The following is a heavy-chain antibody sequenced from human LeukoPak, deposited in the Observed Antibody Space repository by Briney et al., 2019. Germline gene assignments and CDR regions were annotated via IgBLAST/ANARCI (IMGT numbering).Heavy chain of an antibody. CDR3: AKDSDYDILTGYTD. Sequence: PGGSLRLSCAASGFTFDDYAMHWVRQAPGKGLEWVSGISWNSGSIGYADSVKGRFTISRDNAKNSLYLQMNSLRAEDTALYYCAKDSDYDILTGYTDWGQGTLVTVSS. J-gene: IGHJ4*02. V-gene: IGHV3-9*01. CDR2: ISWNSGSI. D-gene: IGHD3-9*01. CDR1: GFTFDDYA.